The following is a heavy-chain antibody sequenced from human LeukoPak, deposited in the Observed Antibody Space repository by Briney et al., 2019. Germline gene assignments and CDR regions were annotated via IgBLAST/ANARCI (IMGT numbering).Heavy chain of an antibody. Sequence: GGSLRLSCAASGFTFSSYWMHWVRQAPGKGLVWVSRINSDGSSTSYADSVRGRFTISRDNSKNSLYLQMNSLRPEDTALYYCAAYVNLDYWGQGTLVTASS. D-gene: IGHD3-10*02. CDR1: GFTFSSYW. CDR2: INSDGSST. CDR3: AAYVNLDY. J-gene: IGHJ4*02. V-gene: IGHV3-74*01.